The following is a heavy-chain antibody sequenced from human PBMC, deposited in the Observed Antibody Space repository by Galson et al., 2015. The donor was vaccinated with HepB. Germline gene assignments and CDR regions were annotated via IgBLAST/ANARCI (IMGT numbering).Heavy chain of an antibody. J-gene: IGHJ1*01. Sequence: SVKVSCKASGGTFSSYTISWVRQAPGQGLEWMGRIIPILGMANYAQKFQGKVTITADKSTSTAYMELSSLRSEDTAVYYCARDLHSGDYYDSSGYFEYFQHWGQGTLVTVSS. CDR3: ARDLHSGDYYDSSGYFEYFQH. CDR2: IIPILGMA. CDR1: GGTFSSYT. D-gene: IGHD3-22*01. V-gene: IGHV1-69*04.